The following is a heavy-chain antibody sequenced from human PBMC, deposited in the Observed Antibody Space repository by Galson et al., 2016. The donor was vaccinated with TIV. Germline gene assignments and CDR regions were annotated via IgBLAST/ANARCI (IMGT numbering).Heavy chain of an antibody. J-gene: IGHJ4*02. Sequence: SLRLSCAASGFTFSSFWIHWVRQTPGKGLVWVSRISTDGSSANYADSVEGRFTISRDNAKNTLYLQMNSLRAEDTAVYYCARTTPAEIQLGYYFDNWGQGTLVTVSS. CDR1: GFTFSSFW. CDR3: ARTTPAEIQLGYYFDN. CDR2: ISTDGSSA. D-gene: IGHD1-1*01. V-gene: IGHV3-74*01.